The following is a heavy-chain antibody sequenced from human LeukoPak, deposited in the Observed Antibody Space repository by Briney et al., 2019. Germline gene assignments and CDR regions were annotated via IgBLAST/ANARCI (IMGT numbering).Heavy chain of an antibody. Sequence: ASVKVSCKASGYTFTSYGISWVRQAPGQGLEWMGWISAYNGNTNYAQKLQGRVTMTTDTSTGTAYMELRSLRSDDTAAYDCASDFAAGTFRFDTWGQGTLVTVSS. CDR2: ISAYNGNT. J-gene: IGHJ5*02. CDR3: ASDFAAGTFRFDT. D-gene: IGHD6-13*01. CDR1: GYTFTSYG. V-gene: IGHV1-18*01.